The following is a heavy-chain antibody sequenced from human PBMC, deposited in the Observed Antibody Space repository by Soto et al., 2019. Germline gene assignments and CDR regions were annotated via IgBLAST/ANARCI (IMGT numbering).Heavy chain of an antibody. CDR1: GGSISSGGYY. CDR2: IYYSGST. D-gene: IGHD3-10*01. Sequence: QVQLQASGPGLVKPSQTLSLTCTVSGGSISSGGYYWSWIRQHPGKGLEWIGYIYYSGSTYYTPSLKSRVTISVDTSKNQFSLKLSSVTAADTAMYYCARDPAGSGSYWDYWGQGTLVTVSS. J-gene: IGHJ4*02. V-gene: IGHV4-31*03. CDR3: ARDPAGSGSYWDY.